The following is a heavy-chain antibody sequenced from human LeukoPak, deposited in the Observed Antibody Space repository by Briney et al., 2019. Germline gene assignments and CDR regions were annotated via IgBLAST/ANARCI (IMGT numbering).Heavy chain of an antibody. J-gene: IGHJ4*02. Sequence: SETLSLTCTVSGGSVSSPAYFWSWNRPPPGKGLEWIATINYSGSIYYNPSLKCRVTISLDTSENQFSLKLSSVTAADTAVYYCARCVVNGSGKYYFDYWGQGTLVTVSS. D-gene: IGHD3-10*01. CDR3: ARCVVNGSGKYYFDY. V-gene: IGHV4-39*01. CDR2: INYSGSI. CDR1: GGSVSSPAYF.